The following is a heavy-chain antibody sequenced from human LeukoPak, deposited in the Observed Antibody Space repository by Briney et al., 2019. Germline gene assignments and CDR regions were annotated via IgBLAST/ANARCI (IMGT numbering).Heavy chain of an antibody. CDR3: ARANLLYCSSSTCLFDY. Sequence: ASVTLSCTASGSTFTDYYMHWVRQAPGQGFEWMGWINPNDGDTNSEQKFQGRVTMTRDTSISTAHMEVSRLRSDDTAVDYCARANLLYCSSSTCLFDYWGQGTLVTVSS. CDR1: GSTFTDYY. CDR2: INPNDGDT. D-gene: IGHD2-2*01. V-gene: IGHV1-2*02. J-gene: IGHJ4*02.